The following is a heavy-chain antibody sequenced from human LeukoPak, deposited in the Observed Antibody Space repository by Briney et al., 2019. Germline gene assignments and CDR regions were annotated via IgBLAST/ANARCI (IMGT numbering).Heavy chain of an antibody. CDR1: GYTFTGYY. V-gene: IGHV1-2*02. CDR3: ARDQSITMIVAPGDP. Sequence: ASVKVSCKASGYTFTGYYMHWVRQAPGQGLEWMGWINPNSGGTNYAQKFQGRVTMTRDTSISTAYMELSRLRSDDTAVYYCARDQSITMIVAPGDPWGQGTLVTVSS. J-gene: IGHJ5*02. CDR2: INPNSGGT. D-gene: IGHD3-22*01.